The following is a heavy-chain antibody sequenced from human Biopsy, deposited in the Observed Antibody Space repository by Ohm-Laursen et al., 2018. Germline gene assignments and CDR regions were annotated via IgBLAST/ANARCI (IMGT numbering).Heavy chain of an antibody. J-gene: IGHJ6*02. Sequence: GTLSLTCAVSGYSVTNDYYWGWIRQPPGKGLAWIGNIYYDGITYYNPSLKSRVAMSVDTSKNQFSLRLTSVTAADTDVYYCARVAGGYAYFYGMDVWGQGTTVIVSS. CDR3: ARVAGGYAYFYGMDV. V-gene: IGHV4-38-2*01. CDR2: IYYDGIT. CDR1: GYSVTNDYY. D-gene: IGHD5-12*01.